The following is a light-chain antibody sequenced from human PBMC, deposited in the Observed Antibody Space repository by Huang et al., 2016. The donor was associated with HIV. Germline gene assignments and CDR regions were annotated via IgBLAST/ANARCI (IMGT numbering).Light chain of an antibody. CDR3: HQYNNWPRT. CDR1: QSVSSN. Sequence: EILMTQSPATLSVSPGERATLSCRAGQSVSSNLAWYQQKPGQAPRLLIYDATTRATGIPARFSGSGSGTEFTLTISSLQSEDFAVYYCHQYNNWPRTFGQGTKVDVK. CDR2: DAT. V-gene: IGKV3-15*01. J-gene: IGKJ1*01.